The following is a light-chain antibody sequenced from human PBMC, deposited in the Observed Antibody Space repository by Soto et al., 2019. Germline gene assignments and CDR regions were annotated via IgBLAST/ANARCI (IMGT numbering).Light chain of an antibody. Sequence: QAVVTQEPSLTVSPGGTVTLTCASSTGAVTSSYYPNWFQRKPGQAPRTLIYHTTNRHSWTPARFSHSLLGGKAALTLSGLQPEDEAEYYCLLYSGGDVVFGGGTKLTVL. J-gene: IGLJ2*01. CDR3: LLYSGGDVV. CDR1: TGAVTSSYY. CDR2: HTT. V-gene: IGLV7-43*01.